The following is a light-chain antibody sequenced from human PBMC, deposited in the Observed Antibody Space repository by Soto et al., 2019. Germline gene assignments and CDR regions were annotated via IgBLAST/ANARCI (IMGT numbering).Light chain of an antibody. CDR2: DVT. CDR3: SSYATSSPSV. Sequence: QSALTQPASVSGSPGQSITISCTGTSSDIGGYNYVSWYQQHPGKVPKLMIYDVTNRPSGVSNRFSGSKSGDTASLTISDLQAEVEADYYCSSYATSSPSVFGTGTKLTVL. J-gene: IGLJ1*01. CDR1: SSDIGGYNY. V-gene: IGLV2-14*01.